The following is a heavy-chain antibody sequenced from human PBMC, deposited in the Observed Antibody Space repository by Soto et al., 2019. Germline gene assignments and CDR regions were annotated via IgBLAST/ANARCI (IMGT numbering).Heavy chain of an antibody. V-gene: IGHV5-51*01. J-gene: IGHJ6*03. Sequence: GESLKISCKGSGYSFTSYWIGWVRQMPGKGLEWMGIIYPGDSDTRYSPSFQGQVTISADKSISTAYLQWSSLKASDTAMYYCARQVILWFGSPYYYYMDVWGKGTTVTVSS. CDR2: IYPGDSDT. D-gene: IGHD3-10*01. CDR1: GYSFTSYW. CDR3: ARQVILWFGSPYYYYMDV.